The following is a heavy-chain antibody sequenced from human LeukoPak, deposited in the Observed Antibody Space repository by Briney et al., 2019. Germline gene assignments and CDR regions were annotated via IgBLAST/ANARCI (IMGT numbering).Heavy chain of an antibody. D-gene: IGHD3-22*01. CDR2: IYYSGST. CDR3: ARVGSYYYDSSGYYYVDY. J-gene: IGHJ4*02. Sequence: SETLSLTCTVSGGSISSYYWSWIRQPPGKGLEWIGYIYYSGSTNYNPSLKSRVTISVDTSKNQFSLKLSSVTAADTAVYYCARVGSYYYDSSGYYYVDYWGQGTLVTVSS. V-gene: IGHV4-59*01. CDR1: GGSISSYY.